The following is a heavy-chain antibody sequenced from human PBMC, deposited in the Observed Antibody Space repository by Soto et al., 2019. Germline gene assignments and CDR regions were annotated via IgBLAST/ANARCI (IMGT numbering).Heavy chain of an antibody. V-gene: IGHV4-34*01. CDR1: GGSLSGYY. CDR2: IKDGGPT. D-gene: IGHD5-12*01. J-gene: IGHJ4*02. Sequence: QVQLQQWGAGLLKPSETLSLTCVVYGGSLSGYYWSWIRQPPGKGLEWIGEIKDGGPTNYSPSLNSRATISVDRPKNQFSLKLHSVTAADTAVYYCARGQEGVVATHWDQGALVTVSS. CDR3: ARGQEGVVATH.